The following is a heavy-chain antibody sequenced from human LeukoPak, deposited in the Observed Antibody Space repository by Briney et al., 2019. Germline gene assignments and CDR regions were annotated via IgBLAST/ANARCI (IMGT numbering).Heavy chain of an antibody. V-gene: IGHV3-21*01. CDR3: ARDWLDYYGSGSPSDFYGMDV. D-gene: IGHD3-10*01. CDR2: ISSSSSYI. CDR1: GFTFDDYA. Sequence: GGSLRLSCAASGFTFDDYAMHWVRQAPGKGLEWVSSISSSSSYIYYADSVKGRFTISRDNAKNSLYLQMNSLRAEDTAVYYCARDWLDYYGSGSPSDFYGMDVWGQGTTVTVSS. J-gene: IGHJ6*02.